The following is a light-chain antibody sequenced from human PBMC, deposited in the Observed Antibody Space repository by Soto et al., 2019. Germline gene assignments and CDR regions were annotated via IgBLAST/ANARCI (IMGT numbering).Light chain of an antibody. CDR1: QSVSSY. J-gene: IGKJ1*01. CDR2: AAS. V-gene: IGKV3-11*01. Sequence: EIVLTQSPATLSLSPGERATLSCRASQSVSSYLAWYQPKPGQAPRLLIYAASHRATGIPARFSGSGSGTDFTLTISSLEHEDIAVYYWQQSSNGGFGQGTKVEIK. CDR3: QQSSNGG.